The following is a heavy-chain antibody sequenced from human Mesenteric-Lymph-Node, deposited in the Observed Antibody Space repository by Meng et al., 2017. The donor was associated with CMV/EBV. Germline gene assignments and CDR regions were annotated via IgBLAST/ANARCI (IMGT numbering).Heavy chain of an antibody. Sequence: SYAISWVRQATGQGLEWMGGIIPIFDTPNYSQKFQGRVTITRDDTTSTAYMELRGLRSEDTAVYYCARTGVTYPPGYQVQYYGLDVWGQGTTVTVSS. CDR1: SYA. D-gene: IGHD2-8*02. CDR3: ARTGVTYPPGYQVQYYGLDV. CDR2: IIPIFDTP. V-gene: IGHV1-69*05. J-gene: IGHJ6*02.